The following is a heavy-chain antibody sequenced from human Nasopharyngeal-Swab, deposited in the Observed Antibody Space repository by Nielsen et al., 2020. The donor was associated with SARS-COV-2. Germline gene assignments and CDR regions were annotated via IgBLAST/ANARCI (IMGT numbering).Heavy chain of an antibody. V-gene: IGHV1-18*01. CDR2: ISGVDGNT. D-gene: IGHD3-10*01. J-gene: IGHJ4*02. CDR3: ARRPFGSRIFYYLDY. Sequence: ASVKVSCKTSDYTFAMFGVSWVRQAPGRGLEWMGWISGVDGNTKYAQSLQGRVTMTMDTSTATAYLDLRSLRSDDTALYYCARRPFGSRIFYYLDYWGQGTLVTVSS. CDR1: DYTFAMFG.